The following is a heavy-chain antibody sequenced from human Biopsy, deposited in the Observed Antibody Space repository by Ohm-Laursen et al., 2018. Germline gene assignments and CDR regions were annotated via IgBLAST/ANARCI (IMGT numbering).Heavy chain of an antibody. CDR1: GGSIISYY. Sequence: SDTLSLTCSVSGGSIISYYWTWIRQPPGKGLEWIGHVYNGGITNYNPSLKGRVTISVDTSKHQFSLRLTSATAADTAVYYCARGGFGLDGYNSPWGRGTLVIVSS. D-gene: IGHD5-24*01. CDR3: ARGGFGLDGYNSP. V-gene: IGHV4-59*07. J-gene: IGHJ5*02. CDR2: VYNGGIT.